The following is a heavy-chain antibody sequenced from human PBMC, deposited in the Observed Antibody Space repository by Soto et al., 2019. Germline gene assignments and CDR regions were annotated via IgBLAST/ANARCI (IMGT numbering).Heavy chain of an antibody. CDR1: GASTVSHYH. J-gene: IGHJ4*02. CDR3: ALALGPTTGLDS. D-gene: IGHD1-26*01. CDR2: IFNSGTT. V-gene: IGHV4-31*02. Sequence: QVQLQESGPGLVKPSQTLSLTCSVSGASTVSHYHWTWIRQPPGKGLEWMGYIFNSGTTVYNPSLTSRLSISMDTSGNHFSLELRSVTAADTVVYYCALALGPTTGLDSWGQGTLVTVSS.